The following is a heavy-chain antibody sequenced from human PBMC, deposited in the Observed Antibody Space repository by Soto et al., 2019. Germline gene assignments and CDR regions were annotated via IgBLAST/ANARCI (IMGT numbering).Heavy chain of an antibody. CDR3: ARARSPSRYYYYYMDV. V-gene: IGHV4-4*02. CDR1: SGSISSSNW. CDR2: IYHSGST. Sequence: QVQLQESGPGLVKPSGTLSLTCAVSSGSISSSNWWSWVRQPPGKGLEWIGEIYHSGSTNYNPSLKSRVTTSVDKSKNQFSLKLSSVTAADTAVYYCARARSPSRYYYYYMDVWGKGTTVTVSS. J-gene: IGHJ6*03. D-gene: IGHD2-2*01.